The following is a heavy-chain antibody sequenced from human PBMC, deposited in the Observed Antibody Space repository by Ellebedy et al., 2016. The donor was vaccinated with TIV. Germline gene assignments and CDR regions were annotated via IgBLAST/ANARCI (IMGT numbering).Heavy chain of an antibody. CDR1: GGTISSTNYY. Sequence: SETLSLTXNDSGGTISSTNYYWGRIRQSPEKGLEWIGSIYHSGSTYYNPSLKSRLTISLDTTKNQFSLRLDPVTAADTAVYYCASSPSGYEIPYWGQGTLVTVSS. J-gene: IGHJ4*02. CDR3: ASSPSGYEIPY. V-gene: IGHV4-39*07. D-gene: IGHD5-12*01. CDR2: IYHSGST.